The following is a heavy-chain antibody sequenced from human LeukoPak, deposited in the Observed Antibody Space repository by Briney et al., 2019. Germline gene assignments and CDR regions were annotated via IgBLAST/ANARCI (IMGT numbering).Heavy chain of an antibody. D-gene: IGHD2-21*01. CDR1: GFSFSSFA. V-gene: IGHV3-23*01. CDR2: ISGSGGGT. Sequence: PGGSLRLSCAASGFSFSSFAMSWVRQAPGKGLEWVAIISGSGGGTYYADSVKGRFTVSRDFFTSTLDLQMTSLRAEVTAVYYCAKEAPHTAVLIALPEWNYIDSWGRGILVSVSS. J-gene: IGHJ4*02. CDR3: AKEAPHTAVLIALPEWNYIDS.